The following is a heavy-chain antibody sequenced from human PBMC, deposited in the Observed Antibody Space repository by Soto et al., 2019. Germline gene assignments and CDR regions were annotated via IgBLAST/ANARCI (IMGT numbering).Heavy chain of an antibody. CDR2: IYHSGST. V-gene: IGHV4-30-2*01. CDR1: GGSISSGGYS. J-gene: IGHJ3*02. CDR3: ARGDYANAFDI. D-gene: IGHD4-17*01. Sequence: SETLSLTCAVSGGSISSGGYSWSWIRQPPGKGLEWIGYIYHSGSTYYNPSLKSRVTISLDRSKNQFSLKLSSVTAADTAVYYCARGDYANAFDIWGQGTMVTVSS.